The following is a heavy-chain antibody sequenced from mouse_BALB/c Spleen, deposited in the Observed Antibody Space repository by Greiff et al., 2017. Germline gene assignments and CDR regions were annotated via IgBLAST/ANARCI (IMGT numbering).Heavy chain of an antibody. CDR1: GYSFTSYW. CDR3: TRDGDYGGVYAMDY. J-gene: IGHJ4*01. D-gene: IGHD2-4*01. CDR2: IYPGNSDT. Sequence: VHVKQSGTVLARPGASVKMSCKASGYSFTSYWMHWVKQRPGQGLEWIGAIYPGNSDTSYNQKFKGKAKLTAVTSASTAYMELSSLTNEDSAVYYCTRDGDYGGVYAMDYWGQGTSVTVSS. V-gene: IGHV1-5*01.